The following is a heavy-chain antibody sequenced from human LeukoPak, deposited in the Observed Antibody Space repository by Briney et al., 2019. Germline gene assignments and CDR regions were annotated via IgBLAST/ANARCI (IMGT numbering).Heavy chain of an antibody. Sequence: GGSLRLSCAASGFTFSDYYMSWIRQAPGKGLEWVSYISSSGSTIYYADSVKGRFTISRDNAKNSLYLQMNSLRAEDTAVYYCARDVASYPSYDSSGYYRIGFDYWGQGTLVTVSS. D-gene: IGHD3-22*01. CDR3: ARDVASYPSYDSSGYYRIGFDY. J-gene: IGHJ4*02. CDR2: ISSSGSTI. V-gene: IGHV3-11*01. CDR1: GFTFSDYY.